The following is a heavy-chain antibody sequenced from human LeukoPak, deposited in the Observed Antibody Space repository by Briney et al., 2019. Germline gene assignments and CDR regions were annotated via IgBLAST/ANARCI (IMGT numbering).Heavy chain of an antibody. J-gene: IGHJ5*02. CDR1: GGSFSGYY. CDR3: ARGIVVVEAAIVGPKIFDP. V-gene: IGHV4-34*01. CDR2: INRSGST. Sequence: SETLSLTCAVYGGSFSGYYWSWIRQPPGKGLEWIGEINRSGSTNYNPSLKSRVTISVDTSENHFSLELSSVTAADTAVYYCARGIVVVEAAIVGPKIFDPWGQGTLVTVSS. D-gene: IGHD2-15*01.